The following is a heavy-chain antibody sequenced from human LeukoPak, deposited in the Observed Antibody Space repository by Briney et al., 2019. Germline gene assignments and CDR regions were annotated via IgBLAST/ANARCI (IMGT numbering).Heavy chain of an antibody. CDR2: IIPIFGTA. V-gene: IGHV1-69*13. J-gene: IGHJ4*02. Sequence: SVKVSCKASGGTFSSYAISWVRQAPGQGLEWMGGIIPIFGTANYAQKFRGRVTITADESTSTAYMELSSLRSEDTAVYYCARSRGYYLSFDYWGQGTLVTVSS. CDR3: ARSRGYYLSFDY. CDR1: GGTFSSYA. D-gene: IGHD3-22*01.